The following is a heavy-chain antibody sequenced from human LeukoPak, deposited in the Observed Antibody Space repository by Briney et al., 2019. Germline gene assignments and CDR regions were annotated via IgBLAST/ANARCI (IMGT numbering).Heavy chain of an antibody. J-gene: IGHJ3*02. Sequence: GSLRLSCAASGFTFSTYWMTWVRQAPGKGLEWIGDICYSGNTYYNPSLKSRVTLSVDTSKNPFSLKMSSVTAADTAVFYCARLPAGGTVTNAFDIWGQGTMVTVSS. D-gene: IGHD4-17*01. CDR1: GFTFSTYW. V-gene: IGHV4-4*02. CDR3: ARLPAGGTVTNAFDI. CDR2: ICYSGNT.